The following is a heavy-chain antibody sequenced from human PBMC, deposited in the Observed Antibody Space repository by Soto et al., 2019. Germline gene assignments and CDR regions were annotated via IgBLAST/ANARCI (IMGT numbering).Heavy chain of an antibody. Sequence: ASVKVSCKVSGYTLTELSMHWVRQAPGKGLEWMGGFDPEDGETIYAQKFQGRVTMTEDTSTDTAYMELSSLRSEDTAVYYCATVKVVRYFDSNNNLGYYYMDVWGKGTTVTVSS. V-gene: IGHV1-24*01. J-gene: IGHJ6*03. D-gene: IGHD3-9*01. CDR1: GYTLTELS. CDR3: ATVKVVRYFDSNNNLGYYYMDV. CDR2: FDPEDGET.